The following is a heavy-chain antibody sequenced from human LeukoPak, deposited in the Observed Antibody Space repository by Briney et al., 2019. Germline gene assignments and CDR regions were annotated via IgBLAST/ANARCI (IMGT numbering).Heavy chain of an antibody. D-gene: IGHD3-10*01. CDR3: ASHYYGSGSYYYYMDV. V-gene: IGHV1-46*01. CDR1: GYTFTSYY. CDR2: INPSGGST. Sequence: ASVKVSCKASGYTFTSYYMHWVRQAPGQGLEWMGIINPSGGSTSYAQKFQGRVTMTRDMSTSTVYMELSSLRSEDTAVYYCASHYYGSGSYYYYMDVWGKGPRSPSP. J-gene: IGHJ6*03.